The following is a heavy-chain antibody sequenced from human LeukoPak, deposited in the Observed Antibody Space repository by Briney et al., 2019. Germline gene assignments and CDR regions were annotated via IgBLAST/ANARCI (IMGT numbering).Heavy chain of an antibody. J-gene: IGHJ4*02. CDR1: GFTFSTYV. Sequence: GRSLRLSCAASGFTFSTYVIHWVRQAPGKGLDWVAVMSFDGKNTYYADSVKGRFTVSRDNSKNTLYLRMNSLRPEDTAVYYCAREGFYGSGSSPTFYFDYWGQGTLVTVSS. CDR3: AREGFYGSGSSPTFYFDY. CDR2: MSFDGKNT. D-gene: IGHD3-10*01. V-gene: IGHV3-30*04.